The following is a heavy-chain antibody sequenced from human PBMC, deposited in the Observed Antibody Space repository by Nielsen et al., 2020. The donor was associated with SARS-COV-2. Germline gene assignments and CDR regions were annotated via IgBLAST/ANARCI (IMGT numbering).Heavy chain of an antibody. CDR1: GFTFNIYA. CDR2: VSASGGST. V-gene: IGHV3-23*01. D-gene: IGHD3-10*01. Sequence: GESLKISCAAPGFTFNIYAMAWVRRAPGRGLQWVTGVSASGGSTYYTDSVKGHFSISRDNSKNTLFLQMHSLRVEDTALYYCAKDGVVRGDALDLWGQGTMVTVSS. J-gene: IGHJ3*01. CDR3: AKDGVVRGDALDL.